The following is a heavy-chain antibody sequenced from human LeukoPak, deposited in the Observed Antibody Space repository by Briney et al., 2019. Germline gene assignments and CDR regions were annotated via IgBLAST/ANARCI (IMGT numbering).Heavy chain of an antibody. CDR2: ISYDGSNK. CDR3: AKGSSGASGYYGMDV. D-gene: IGHD6-6*01. Sequence: GRSLRPSCAASGFTFSSYGMPWVRQAPGKGLEWVAVISYDGSNKYYADSVKGRFTISRDNSKNTLYLQMNSLRAEDTAVYYCAKGSSGASGYYGMDVWGQGTTVTVSS. CDR1: GFTFSSYG. J-gene: IGHJ6*02. V-gene: IGHV3-30*18.